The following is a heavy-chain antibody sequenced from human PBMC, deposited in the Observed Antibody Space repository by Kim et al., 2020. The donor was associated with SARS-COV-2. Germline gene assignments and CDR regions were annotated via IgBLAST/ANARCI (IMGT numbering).Heavy chain of an antibody. CDR2: ITGNGGRI. D-gene: IGHD5-12*01. V-gene: IGHV3-23*01. J-gene: IGHJ4*02. CDR3: TKAHLRWLPGA. Sequence: GGSLRLSCAASGFTFSNFAMNWVRQAPGKGLEWVSIITGNGGRIYHADSVKGRFTISRDNSKNTLYLQMNSLRAEDTALYYCTKAHLRWLPGAWGQGTLVTVSS. CDR1: GFTFSNFA.